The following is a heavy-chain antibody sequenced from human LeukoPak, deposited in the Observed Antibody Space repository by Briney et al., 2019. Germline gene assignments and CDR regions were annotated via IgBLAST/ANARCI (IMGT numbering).Heavy chain of an antibody. D-gene: IGHD3-9*01. Sequence: ASVKVSCKASGYTFTSYGISWVRQAPGQGLEWRGWINAYNGNTNYAQKLQGRVTMTTDTSTSTAYMELRSLRSDDTAVYDCARRDILTGDHFDYWGQGTLVTVSS. J-gene: IGHJ4*02. CDR1: GYTFTSYG. CDR2: INAYNGNT. CDR3: ARRDILTGDHFDY. V-gene: IGHV1-18*01.